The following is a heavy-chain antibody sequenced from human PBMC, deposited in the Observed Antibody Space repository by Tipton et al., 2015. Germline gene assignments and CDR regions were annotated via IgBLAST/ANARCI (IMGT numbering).Heavy chain of an antibody. V-gene: IGHV4-61*01. CDR2: ISYTDNA. CDR3: ARDLEHGMDV. CDR1: GGSVTSGSYY. J-gene: IGHJ6*02. D-gene: IGHD5-24*01. Sequence: GLVKPSENLSLTCTVSGGSVTSGSYYWSWIRQPPGKGLEWLGYISYTDNAHYNPSLESRLTISLDTSKNQFSLTLNSVTAADTAVYYCARDLEHGMDVWGQGTTVTVSS.